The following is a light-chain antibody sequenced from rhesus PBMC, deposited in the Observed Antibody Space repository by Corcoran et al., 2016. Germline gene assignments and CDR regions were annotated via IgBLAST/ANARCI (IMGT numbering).Light chain of an antibody. CDR1: QGIRLS. CDR2: RAS. J-gene: IGKJ4*01. V-gene: IGKV1-69*01. CDR3: QQHDYLPLT. Sequence: DIQMTQSPSSLSASVGDRVTITCRASQGIRLSLAWYQQKPGKAPTLLIYRASILETGVPSRFSGRGSWTDFTLTIISLQPEDIATYFCQQHDYLPLTFGGGTTVEL.